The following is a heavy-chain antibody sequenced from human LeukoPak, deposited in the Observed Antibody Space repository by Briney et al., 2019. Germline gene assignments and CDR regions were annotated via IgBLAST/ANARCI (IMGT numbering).Heavy chain of an antibody. CDR2: IYPGDSDS. V-gene: IGHV5-51*01. CDR1: GYSFTSYS. Sequence: GESLKISCKGSGYSFTSYSIGWVRQMPGKGLEWMGIIYPGDSDSRYIPSFQGQVTFTADKSITTAYLQWSSLKASDTAMYYCVRGGEILADFDSWGQGTLVTVSS. D-gene: IGHD3-9*01. CDR3: VRGGEILADFDS. J-gene: IGHJ4*02.